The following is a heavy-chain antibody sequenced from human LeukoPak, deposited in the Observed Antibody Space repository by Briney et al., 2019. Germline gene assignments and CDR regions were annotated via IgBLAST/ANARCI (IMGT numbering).Heavy chain of an antibody. V-gene: IGHV3-74*01. J-gene: IGHJ4*02. CDR1: GLTFSRHW. Sequence: RGSLRLSCAVSGLTFSRHWMYWVRQAPGKGLVWVSRIGIDGTDTAYADSVKGRFTISRDNAKSTLDLQMNSLRVEDTAVYFCARGYNSGELDYWGQGTLVTVSS. CDR3: ARGYNSGELDY. D-gene: IGHD5-18*01. CDR2: IGIDGTDT.